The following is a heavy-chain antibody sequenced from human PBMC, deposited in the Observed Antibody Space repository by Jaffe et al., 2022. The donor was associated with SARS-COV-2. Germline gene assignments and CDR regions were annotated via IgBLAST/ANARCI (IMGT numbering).Heavy chain of an antibody. CDR2: ISYNGDYI. V-gene: IGHV3-30-3*01. D-gene: IGHD3-22*01. CDR3: ARDYNSFESSGYYVGH. CDR1: GFTFSHYA. J-gene: IGHJ4*01. Sequence: QVQLMESGGGVVQPGGSVRLSCVASGFTFSHYAFHWVRQAPGKGLQWVAVISYNGDYIYYGDSVEGRFTVSRDDSKNTVYLQMNSLRNEDTALYYCARDYNSFESSGYYVGHWGHGTQITVSS.